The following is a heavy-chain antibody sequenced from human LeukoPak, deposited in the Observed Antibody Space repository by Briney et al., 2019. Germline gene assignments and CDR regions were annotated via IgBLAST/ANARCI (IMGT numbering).Heavy chain of an antibody. D-gene: IGHD4-17*01. CDR3: ARAATGGDYGYNWFDP. J-gene: IGHJ5*02. V-gene: IGHV1-69*13. CDR2: IIPILGTA. Sequence: SVKVSCKASGGTFSSYAISWVRQAPGQGLEWMGGIIPILGTANYAQKFQGRVTITADESTSTAYMELSSLRSEDTAAYYCARAATGGDYGYNWFDPWGQGTLVTVSS. CDR1: GGTFSSYA.